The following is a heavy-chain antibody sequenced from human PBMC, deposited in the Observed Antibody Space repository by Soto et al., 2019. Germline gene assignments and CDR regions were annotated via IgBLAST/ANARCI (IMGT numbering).Heavy chain of an antibody. CDR2: ISSGSSYI. V-gene: IGHV3-21*01. J-gene: IGHJ4*02. Sequence: XGSLILSCAAAGVTFSTYTMNWVRQAPGKGLEWISSISSGSSYIYYAGSVKGRFTISRDNAKNSLFLQMNSLRADDTAVYYCARDILSGGAYPDYWGQGTKVTVSS. CDR3: ARDILSGGAYPDY. D-gene: IGHD3-10*01. CDR1: GVTFSTYT.